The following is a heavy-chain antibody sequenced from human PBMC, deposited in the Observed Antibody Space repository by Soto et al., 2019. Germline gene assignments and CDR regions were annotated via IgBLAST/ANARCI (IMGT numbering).Heavy chain of an antibody. J-gene: IGHJ6*02. CDR1: GGTFSSYA. CDR3: ARWGVPGTPGHDYYYGIDV. D-gene: IGHD1-7*01. V-gene: IGHV1-69*13. Sequence: ASVKVSCKASGGTFSSYAISWVRQAPGQGLEWMGGIIPIFGTANYAQKFQGRVTITADESTSTAYMELSSLRSEDTAVYYCARWGVPGTPGHDYYYGIDVWGQGTTVTVSS. CDR2: IIPIFGTA.